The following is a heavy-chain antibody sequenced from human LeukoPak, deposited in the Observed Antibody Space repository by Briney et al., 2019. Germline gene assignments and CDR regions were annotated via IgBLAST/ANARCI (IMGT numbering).Heavy chain of an antibody. CDR3: ATRFYYGSGSYSRY. D-gene: IGHD3-10*01. Sequence: GGSLRLSCAASGFTFSSYDMSWVRQAPGKGLEWVSGISGSGSSTYYADSVKGRFTISRDNSKSTLYLQMNSLRAEDTAVYYCATRFYYGSGSYSRYWGQGTLVTVSS. CDR2: ISGSGSST. CDR1: GFTFSSYD. V-gene: IGHV3-23*01. J-gene: IGHJ4*02.